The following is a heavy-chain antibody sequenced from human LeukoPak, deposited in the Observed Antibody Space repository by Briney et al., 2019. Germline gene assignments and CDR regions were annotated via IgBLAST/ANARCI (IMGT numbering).Heavy chain of an antibody. CDR3: AKGRGIYEPRPIDY. V-gene: IGHV3-30*18. CDR2: ISYDGSNK. Sequence: GGSLRLSCAASGFTFSSYGMHWVRQAPVKGLEWVAVISYDGSNKYYADSVKGRFTISRDNSKNTLYLQMNSLRAEDTAVYYCAKGRGIYEPRPIDYWGQGTLVTVSS. CDR1: GFTFSSYG. D-gene: IGHD5-12*01. J-gene: IGHJ4*02.